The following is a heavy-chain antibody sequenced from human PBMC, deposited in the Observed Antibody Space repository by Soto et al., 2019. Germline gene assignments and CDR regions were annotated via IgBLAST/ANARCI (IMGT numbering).Heavy chain of an antibody. J-gene: IGHJ1*01. CDR3: ARFGGDLTRYFQH. Sequence: ASVKVSCKAPGYTFTSYAMHWVRQAPGQRLEWMGWINAGNGNTKYSQKFQGRVTITRDTSASTAYMELSSLRSEDTAVYYCARFGGDLTRYFQHWGQGTLVTVSS. V-gene: IGHV1-3*01. CDR1: GYTFTSYA. D-gene: IGHD3-10*01. CDR2: INAGNGNT.